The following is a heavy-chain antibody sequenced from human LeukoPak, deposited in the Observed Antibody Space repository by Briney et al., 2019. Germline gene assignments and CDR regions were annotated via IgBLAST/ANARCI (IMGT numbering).Heavy chain of an antibody. Sequence: GGSLRLSCAASGFTFSSYAMSWVRQAPGKGLEWVSAISGSGGSTYYADSVKGRFTISRDNSKNTLYLQMNSLRAEDTAVYYCAKGAYCGGDCSICFDCWGQGTLVTVSS. J-gene: IGHJ4*02. CDR3: AKGAYCGGDCSICFDC. CDR1: GFTFSSYA. D-gene: IGHD2-21*01. CDR2: ISGSGGST. V-gene: IGHV3-23*01.